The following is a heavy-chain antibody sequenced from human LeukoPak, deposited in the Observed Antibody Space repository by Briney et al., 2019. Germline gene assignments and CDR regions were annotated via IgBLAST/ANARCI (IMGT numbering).Heavy chain of an antibody. CDR1: GFTFSSYS. V-gene: IGHV3-48*01. CDR3: ARVVGGGESNGYPDY. CDR2: ISSSSSTK. J-gene: IGHJ4*02. Sequence: GGSLRLSCAASGFTFSSYSMNWVRQAPGKGLEWVSYISSSSSTKKYADSVKGRFTISRDNAKNSLYLQMNSLRAEDTAVYYCARVVGGGESNGYPDYWGQGTLVTVSS. D-gene: IGHD3-22*01.